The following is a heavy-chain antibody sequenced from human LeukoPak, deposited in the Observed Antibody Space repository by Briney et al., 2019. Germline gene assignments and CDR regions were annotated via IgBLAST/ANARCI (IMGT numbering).Heavy chain of an antibody. CDR3: ARDLVRGVIYIYYYYGMDV. Sequence: PGGSLRLSCAASGFTFSSYSMNWVRQAPGKGLEWVSSISSSSSYIYYADSVKGRFTISRDNAKNSLYLQMNSLRAEDTAVYYCARDLVRGVIYIYYYYGMDVWGQGTTVTVSS. CDR1: GFTFSSYS. J-gene: IGHJ6*02. V-gene: IGHV3-21*01. CDR2: ISSSSSYI. D-gene: IGHD3-10*02.